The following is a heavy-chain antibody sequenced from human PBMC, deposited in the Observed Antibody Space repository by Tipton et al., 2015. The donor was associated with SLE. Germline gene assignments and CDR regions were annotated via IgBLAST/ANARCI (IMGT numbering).Heavy chain of an antibody. CDR1: GGSISGGNYY. CDR2: VYTSGRT. D-gene: IGHD1-26*01. CDR3: ARGRWGSYGIWFDP. J-gene: IGHJ5*02. Sequence: TLSLTCLVSGGSISGGNYYWTWIRQPAGKGLEWIGHIYISGSVYTSGRTNYNPSLKSRATISVDMSNNHFSLNLNSVTAADTAVYFCARGRWGSYGIWFDPWGQGTLVTVSS. V-gene: IGHV4-61*02.